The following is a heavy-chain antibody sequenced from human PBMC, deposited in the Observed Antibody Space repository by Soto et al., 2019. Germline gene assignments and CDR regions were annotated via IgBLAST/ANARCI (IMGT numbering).Heavy chain of an antibody. CDR1: GYTFTGYY. J-gene: IGHJ3*02. CDR3: ARSTPYYYVSGMGHAFDI. V-gene: IGHV1-2*04. Sequence: QVQLVQSGAEVKKPGASVKVSCKASGYTFTGYYMHWVRQAPGQGLEWMGWINPNSGGTNYAQKIQGWVTMTRHTSISTAYMELSRLRSDDTAVYYFARSTPYYYVSGMGHAFDIWGQGTMVTVSS. CDR2: INPNSGGT. D-gene: IGHD3-10*01.